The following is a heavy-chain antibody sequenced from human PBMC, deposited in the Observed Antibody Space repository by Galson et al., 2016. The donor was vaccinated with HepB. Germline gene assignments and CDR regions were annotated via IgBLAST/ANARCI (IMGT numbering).Heavy chain of an antibody. CDR3: SRYSGSGSNLMDYYYYYGMDV. Sequence: SLRLSCAASGFTFDDYAMHWVRQAPGQGLEWVSGISWNSGSIGYADSVTGRFPIPRDNAKNSLYLQMNSLRAEDTALYYCSRYSGSGSNLMDYYYYYGMDVWGQGTTVTVSS. D-gene: IGHD3-10*01. V-gene: IGHV3-9*01. CDR1: GFTFDDYA. CDR2: ISWNSGSI. J-gene: IGHJ6*02.